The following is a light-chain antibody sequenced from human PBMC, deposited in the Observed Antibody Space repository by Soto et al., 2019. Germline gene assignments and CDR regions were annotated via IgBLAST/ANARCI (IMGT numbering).Light chain of an antibody. CDR3: TSHAGTINLV. V-gene: IGLV2-8*01. CDR2: EVS. Sequence: QSALTQPPSASGSPGQSVTISCTGTSSDVGGYNYVSWYQQHPGKAPKLMIYEVSKRPSGVPDRFSGSKSGNTASLTVSGLQAEDEPDYYCTSHAGTINLVFGGGTKLTVL. J-gene: IGLJ2*01. CDR1: SSDVGGYNY.